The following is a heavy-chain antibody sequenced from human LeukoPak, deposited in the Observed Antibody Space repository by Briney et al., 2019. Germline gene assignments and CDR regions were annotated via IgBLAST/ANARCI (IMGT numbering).Heavy chain of an antibody. V-gene: IGHV1-69*06. Sequence: ASVKVSCKASGGTFSSYAISWVRQAPGQGLEWMGGIIPIFGTANYAQKFQGRVTITADKSTSTAYMELRSLRSDDTAVYYCARVVKGRLGYYYYYMDVWGKGTTVTISS. CDR2: IIPIFGTA. CDR3: ARVVKGRLGYYYYYMDV. D-gene: IGHD7-27*01. J-gene: IGHJ6*03. CDR1: GGTFSSYA.